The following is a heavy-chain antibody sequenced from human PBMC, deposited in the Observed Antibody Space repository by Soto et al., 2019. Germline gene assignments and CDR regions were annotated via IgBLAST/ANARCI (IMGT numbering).Heavy chain of an antibody. V-gene: IGHV4-34*01. Sequence: SETLSLTCAVYGGSFSGYYWSWIRQPPGKGLEWIGEINHSGSTNYNPSLKGRVTMSIDTSKNQFSLKLGSVTAADTAVYYGARGISGWQGGRRVPGWFDPWGQGTLVTVSS. CDR1: GGSFSGYY. CDR3: ARGISGWQGGRRVPGWFDP. D-gene: IGHD6-19*01. CDR2: INHSGST. J-gene: IGHJ5*02.